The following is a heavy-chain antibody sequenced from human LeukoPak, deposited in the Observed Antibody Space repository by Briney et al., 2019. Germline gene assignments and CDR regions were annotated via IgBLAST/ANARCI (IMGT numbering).Heavy chain of an antibody. CDR2: IIPIFGTA. CDR3: ARGYEAAARDIGY. V-gene: IGHV1-69*13. CDR1: GGTFSSYA. J-gene: IGHJ4*02. D-gene: IGHD6-13*01. Sequence: SVKVSCKASGGTFSSYAISWVRQAPGQGLEWMGGIIPIFGTANYAQKFQGRVTITADESTSTAYMELSSLRSEDTAVYYCARGYEAAARDIGYWGQGTLVTVPS.